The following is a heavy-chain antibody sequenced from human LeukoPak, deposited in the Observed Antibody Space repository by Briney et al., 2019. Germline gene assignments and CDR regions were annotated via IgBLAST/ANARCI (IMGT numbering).Heavy chain of an antibody. CDR3: SKERAGYTNPYYFDY. V-gene: IGHV3-23*01. Sequence: PGGPLSLSCAASGFTFSTYAMSWVRAAPGKGLEWVSTLSGSGANTYYADSVRGRFTISRDNSKNMLYLHMNSLRAEYTAEYYCSKERAGYTNPYYFDYWGQGTLVTVSS. CDR1: GFTFSTYA. J-gene: IGHJ4*02. D-gene: IGHD3-16*02. CDR2: LSGSGANT.